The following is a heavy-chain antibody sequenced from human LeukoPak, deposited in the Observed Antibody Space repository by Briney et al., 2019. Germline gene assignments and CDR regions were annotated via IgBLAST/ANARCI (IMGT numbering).Heavy chain of an antibody. CDR1: GDTFGTFS. CDR3: AKFWSGYTD. Sequence: ASVKVSCKASGDTFGTFSFNWVRQAPSEGLEWLGGLTPLAGTPNYAQKFQGRLTISADKSTSTVYMELSRLTSEDTAVYFCAKFWSGYTDWGQGTLVSVSS. CDR2: LTPLAGTP. D-gene: IGHD3-3*01. V-gene: IGHV1-69*06. J-gene: IGHJ4*02.